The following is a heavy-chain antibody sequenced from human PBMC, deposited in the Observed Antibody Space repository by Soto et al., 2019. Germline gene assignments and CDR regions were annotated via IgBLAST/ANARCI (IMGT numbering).Heavy chain of an antibody. CDR1: GVSVSTYY. V-gene: IGHV4-59*02. Sequence: SETLSLTCAVSGVSVSTYYWSCIRQCPGKGLEWIGYIFYTGDTNYNPSLKSRVTISLDTSKHQFSLKMTSVTAADTAVYYCARDLATGLFDLCGQGALVTVSS. D-gene: IGHD1-1*01. J-gene: IGHJ4*02. CDR3: ARDLATGLFDL. CDR2: IFYTGDT.